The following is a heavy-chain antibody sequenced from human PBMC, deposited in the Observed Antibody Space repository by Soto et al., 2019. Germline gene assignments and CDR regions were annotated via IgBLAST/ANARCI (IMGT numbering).Heavy chain of an antibody. CDR1: GGTFSSYA. V-gene: IGHV1-69*13. J-gene: IGHJ5*02. Sequence: SVKVSCKASGGTFSSYAISWVRQAPGQGLEWMGGIIPISGTTDYAQKFQGRVTMTANDSISTAYMELSSLRSEDTAVYYCARARIAAAGTFDPWGQGTLVTVSS. CDR2: IIPISGTT. CDR3: ARARIAAAGTFDP. D-gene: IGHD6-13*01.